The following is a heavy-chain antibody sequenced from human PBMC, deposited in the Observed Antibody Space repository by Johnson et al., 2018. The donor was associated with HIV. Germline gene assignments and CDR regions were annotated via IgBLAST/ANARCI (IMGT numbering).Heavy chain of an antibody. CDR3: ARDLEDIVVVPAAIGAFDI. J-gene: IGHJ3*02. V-gene: IGHV3-7*01. CDR1: GFTFSSYA. Sequence: MLLVESGGGVVQPGRSLRLSCAASGFTFSSYAMHWVRQAPGNGLEWVANIKQDGSEKYYVDSVKGRFTISRDNSKNTLYLQMNSLRAEDTAVYYCARDLEDIVVVPAAIGAFDIWGQGTMVTVFS. D-gene: IGHD2-2*01. CDR2: IKQDGSEK.